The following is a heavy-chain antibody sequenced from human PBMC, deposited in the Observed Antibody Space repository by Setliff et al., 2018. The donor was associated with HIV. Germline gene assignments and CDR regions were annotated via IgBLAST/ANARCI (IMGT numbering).Heavy chain of an antibody. Sequence: SQTLSLTCTVSGGPINSGAYYWSWIRQYPGKGLEWIGYIYYSGSTYYKPSLKSRVTISVDTSKNQFSLKLSSVTAADTAIYYCARDRKVRESGYMDVWGKGTTVTVSS. J-gene: IGHJ6*03. CDR3: ARDRKVRESGYMDV. CDR1: GGPINSGAYY. D-gene: IGHD3-10*01. CDR2: IYYSGST. V-gene: IGHV4-31*03.